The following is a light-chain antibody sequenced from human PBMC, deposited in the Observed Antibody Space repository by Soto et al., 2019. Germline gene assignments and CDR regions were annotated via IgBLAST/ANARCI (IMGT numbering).Light chain of an antibody. J-gene: IGLJ2*01. V-gene: IGLV2-14*01. CDR1: TSDVGGYNY. Sequence: QSALTQRASVSGSPGQSITISCTGTTSDVGGYNYVSWYQHHPGKAPKLMIYEVSNRPSGVSNRFSGSKSGNTASLTISGLQAEDEADYHCSSYTSSSTLLFGGGTKLTVL. CDR2: EVS. CDR3: SSYTSSSTLL.